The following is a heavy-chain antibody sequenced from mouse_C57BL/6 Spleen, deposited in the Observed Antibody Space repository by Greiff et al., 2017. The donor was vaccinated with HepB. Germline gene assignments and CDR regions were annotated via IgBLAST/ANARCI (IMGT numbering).Heavy chain of an antibody. CDR2: IYPGSGST. CDR1: GYTFTSYW. V-gene: IGHV1-55*01. Sequence: QVQLQQPGAELVKPGASVKMSCTASGYTFTSYWITWVKQRPGQGLEWIGDIYPGSGSTNYTEKFKSKATLTVDTSSTTAYMQLSSLTSEDSAVYYCARWGVTTGVAYWGQGTLVTVSA. D-gene: IGHD2-2*01. J-gene: IGHJ3*01. CDR3: ARWGVTTGVAY.